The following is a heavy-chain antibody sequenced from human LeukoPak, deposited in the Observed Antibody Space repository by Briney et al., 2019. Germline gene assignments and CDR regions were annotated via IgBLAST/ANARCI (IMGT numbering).Heavy chain of an antibody. J-gene: IGHJ4*02. CDR1: GGSISTSNYY. Sequence: PSETLSLTCTVSGGSISTSNYYWGWIRQPPGKGLEWIGNIFYSGSTYYSPSLKSRVTISLDTSKNQLSLKLTSVTAADTAVYYCARFWGTYRGVVTQDYWGQGTLVTVSS. CDR3: ARFWGTYRGVVTQDY. CDR2: IFYSGST. V-gene: IGHV4-39*07. D-gene: IGHD4-23*01.